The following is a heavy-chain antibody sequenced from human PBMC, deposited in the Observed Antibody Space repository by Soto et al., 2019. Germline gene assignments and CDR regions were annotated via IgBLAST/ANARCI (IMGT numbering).Heavy chain of an antibody. CDR1: GGSISSSNW. V-gene: IGHV4-4*02. CDR3: ARVVGGYYYGMDV. J-gene: IGHJ6*02. D-gene: IGHD2-2*01. CDR2: IYHSEST. Sequence: QVQLQESGPGLVKPSGTLSLTCAVSGGSISSSNWWSWVRQPPGKGLEWIGEIYHSESTNYNPSLMSRATNSVDNSKNQFSLRLSSVTAADTAVYYCARVVGGYYYGMDVWGQGTTVTVSS.